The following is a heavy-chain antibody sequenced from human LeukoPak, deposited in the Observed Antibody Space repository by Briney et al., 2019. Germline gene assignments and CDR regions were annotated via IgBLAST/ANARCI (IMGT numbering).Heavy chain of an antibody. V-gene: IGHV3-21*01. CDR3: ARDRGSSGY. Sequence: GGSLRLSCAASGFTFSSYSMNWVRHAPGKGLEWVSSISSSSSYIYYADSVKDRFTISRDNAKNSLYLQINSLRAEDTAVYYCARDRGSSGYWGQGTLVTVSS. D-gene: IGHD6-6*01. CDR1: GFTFSSYS. CDR2: ISSSSSYI. J-gene: IGHJ4*02.